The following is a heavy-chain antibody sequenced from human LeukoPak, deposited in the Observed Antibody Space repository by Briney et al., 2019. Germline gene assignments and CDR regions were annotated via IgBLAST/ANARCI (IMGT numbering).Heavy chain of an antibody. CDR2: IYYSGST. CDR3: ARAQNWFDP. Sequence: SETLSLTCTVSGGSISSYYWSWLRQPPGQGLEWIGYIYYSGSTNCDPSLKSRVTISVDTAKNQFSLKLSSVSAADTAVYYCARAQNWFDPWGQGTLVTVSS. V-gene: IGHV4-59*01. CDR1: GGSISSYY. J-gene: IGHJ5*02.